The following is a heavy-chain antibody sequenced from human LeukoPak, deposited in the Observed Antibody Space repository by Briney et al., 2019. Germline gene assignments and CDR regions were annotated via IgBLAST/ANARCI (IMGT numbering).Heavy chain of an antibody. CDR2: ISGSGGST. Sequence: QPGGTLRLSCAASGFTFSSYGMSWVRQAPGKGLEWVSAISGSGGSTYYADSVKGRFTISRDNAKNSLYLQMNSLRAEDTAVYYCARSADCGGDCYQTNGDAFDIWGQGTMVTVSS. CDR1: GFTFSSYG. D-gene: IGHD2-21*02. J-gene: IGHJ3*02. CDR3: ARSADCGGDCYQTNGDAFDI. V-gene: IGHV3-23*01.